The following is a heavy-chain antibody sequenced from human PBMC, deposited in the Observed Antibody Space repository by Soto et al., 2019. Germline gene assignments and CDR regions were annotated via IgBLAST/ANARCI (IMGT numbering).Heavy chain of an antibody. Sequence: GGSLRLSCAASGFTFSSYLMHWVRQAPGKGLEWVALTSYDGGNIYYADSVKGRFTISRDNSKNTLYLQMNSLRAEDTAVYYCARDFLDSSGCSEFDYWGQGTLVTVSS. D-gene: IGHD6-19*01. CDR3: ARDFLDSSGCSEFDY. CDR1: GFTFSSYL. CDR2: TSYDGGNI. J-gene: IGHJ4*02. V-gene: IGHV3-30-3*01.